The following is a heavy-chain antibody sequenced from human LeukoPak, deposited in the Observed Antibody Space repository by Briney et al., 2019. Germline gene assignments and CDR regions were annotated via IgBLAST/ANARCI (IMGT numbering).Heavy chain of an antibody. J-gene: IGHJ4*02. CDR2: ISSSSSYI. CDR1: GFTFSSYS. Sequence: GGSLRLSCAASGFTFSSYSMNWVRQAPGKGLEWVSSISSSSSYIYYADSVKGRFTISRDSAKNSLYLQMNSLRAEDTAVYYCARVVRAGGSYRYFDYWGQGTLVTVSS. D-gene: IGHD1-26*01. CDR3: ARVVRAGGSYRYFDY. V-gene: IGHV3-21*01.